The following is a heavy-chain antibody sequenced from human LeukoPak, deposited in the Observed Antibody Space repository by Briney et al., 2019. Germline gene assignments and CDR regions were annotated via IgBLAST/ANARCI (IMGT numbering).Heavy chain of an antibody. CDR1: GYTFTSYY. J-gene: IGHJ6*03. D-gene: IGHD2-15*01. CDR3: ARPARSSNYYMDV. Sequence: VASVKVSCKASGYTFTSYYMHWVRQAPGQGLEWMGWINPNSGGTNYAQKFQGRVTMTRDTSISTAYMELSRLRSDDTAVYYCARPARSSNYYMDVWGKGTTVTVSS. CDR2: INPNSGGT. V-gene: IGHV1-2*02.